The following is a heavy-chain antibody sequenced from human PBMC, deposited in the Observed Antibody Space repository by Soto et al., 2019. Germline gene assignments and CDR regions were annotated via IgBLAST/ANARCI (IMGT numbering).Heavy chain of an antibody. J-gene: IGHJ6*02. CDR3: ASGEYSSSSGYYYYYGMDV. Sequence: SQTLSLTCAISGDSVSSNSAAWNWIRQSPSRGLEWLGRTYYRSKWYNDYAVSVKGRITINPDTSKNQFSLQLNSVTPEDTAVYYCASGEYSSSSGYYYYYGMDVWGQGTTVTVSS. D-gene: IGHD6-6*01. CDR1: GDSVSSNSAA. CDR2: TYYRSKWYN. V-gene: IGHV6-1*01.